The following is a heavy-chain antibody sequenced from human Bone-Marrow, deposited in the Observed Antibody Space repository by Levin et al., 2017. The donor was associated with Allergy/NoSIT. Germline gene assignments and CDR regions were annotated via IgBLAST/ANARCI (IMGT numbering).Heavy chain of an antibody. J-gene: IGHJ4*02. CDR3: ARGNLGGRDGYKYGY. CDR2: ISSSSSYI. D-gene: IGHD5-24*01. Sequence: GESLKISCAASGFTFSSYSMNWVRQAPGKGLEWVSSISSSSSYIYYADSVKGRFTISRDNAKNSLYLQMNSLRAEDTAVYYCARGNLGGRDGYKYGYWGQGTLVTVSS. CDR1: GFTFSSYS. V-gene: IGHV3-21*01.